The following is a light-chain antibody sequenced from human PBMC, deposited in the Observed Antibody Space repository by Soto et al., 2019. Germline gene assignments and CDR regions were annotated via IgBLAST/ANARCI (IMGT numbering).Light chain of an antibody. CDR3: QQRSNWPPLT. Sequence: EIVLTQSPVTLSLSPGERATLSCRASQSVSSYLAWYQQKPGQAPRLLIYDASNRATDIPARFSGWGSGTDFTLSISSLEPEDFAVYYCQQRSNWPPLTFGPGTKVYIK. J-gene: IGKJ3*01. V-gene: IGKV3-11*01. CDR1: QSVSSY. CDR2: DAS.